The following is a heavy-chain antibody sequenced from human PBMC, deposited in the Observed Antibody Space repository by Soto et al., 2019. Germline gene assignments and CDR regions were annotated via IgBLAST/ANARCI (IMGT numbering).Heavy chain of an antibody. J-gene: IGHJ1*01. CDR2: ISAYNGNT. V-gene: IGHV1-18*01. D-gene: IGHD4-17*01. Sequence: ASVKVSCKTSGYTFTNFGLSWVRQAPGQGLEWMGWISAYNGNTNYAQKFQGRVTITADESTSTAYMELSSLRSEDTAVYYCAGSPLTTVVTPAEYFQHWGQGTLVTVSS. CDR1: GYTFTNFG. CDR3: AGSPLTTVVTPAEYFQH.